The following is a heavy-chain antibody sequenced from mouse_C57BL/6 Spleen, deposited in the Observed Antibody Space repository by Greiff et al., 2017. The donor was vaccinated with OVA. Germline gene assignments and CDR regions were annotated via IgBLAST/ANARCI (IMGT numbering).Heavy chain of an antibody. CDR2: IYPGDGDT. CDR3: ESPYGYYGSSRAWFAY. CDR1: GYAFSSSW. Sequence: VQLQQSGPELVKPGASVKISCKASGYAFSSSWMNWVKQRPGKGLEWIGRIYPGDGDTNYNGKFKGKATLTADKSSSTAYMQLSSLTSEDSAVYFCESPYGYYGSSRAWFAYWGQGTLVTVSA. V-gene: IGHV1-82*01. J-gene: IGHJ3*01. D-gene: IGHD1-1*01.